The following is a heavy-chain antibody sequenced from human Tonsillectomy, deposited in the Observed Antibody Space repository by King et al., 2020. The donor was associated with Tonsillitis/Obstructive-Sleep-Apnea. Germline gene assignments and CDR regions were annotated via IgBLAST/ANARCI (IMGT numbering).Heavy chain of an antibody. Sequence: VQLVESGGGLVKPRGSLRLSCAASGFAFHYYTLEWVRQAPGKGLEWVSSIYGTGNHIYYADSVKGRFTVSGDNTKNALYLQMTNLRAEDTALYYCTRALSTAYLDSWGQGTLVTVSS. J-gene: IGHJ4*02. CDR1: GFAFHYYT. V-gene: IGHV3-21*01. CDR3: TRALSTAYLDS. CDR2: IYGTGNHI.